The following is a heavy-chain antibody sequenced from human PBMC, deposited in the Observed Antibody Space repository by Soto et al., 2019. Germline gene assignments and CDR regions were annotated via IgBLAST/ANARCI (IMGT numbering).Heavy chain of an antibody. CDR1: GFTFTSSA. CDR2: IVVGSGNT. V-gene: IGHV1-58*01. CDR3: ATERGFGVVQYYFDY. J-gene: IGHJ4*02. D-gene: IGHD3-3*01. Sequence: SVKVSCKASGFTFTSSAVQWVRQARGQRLEWIGWIVVGSGNTNYAQKFQERVTITRDMSTSTAYMELSSLRSEDTAVYYCATERGFGVVQYYFDYWGQGTLVTVSS.